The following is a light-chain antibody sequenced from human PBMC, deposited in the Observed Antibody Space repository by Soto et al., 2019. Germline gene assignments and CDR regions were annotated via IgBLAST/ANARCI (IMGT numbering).Light chain of an antibody. CDR1: QSVSSS. V-gene: IGKV3-15*01. J-gene: IGKJ1*01. CDR3: QQYSSWVWT. Sequence: EIVITQSPATLSVSPGERATLSCRASQSVSSSLAWYQQKNGQAPGLLIYGASTRATGIPARFSGSGSGTECTLPISRLQSEDFEFYYCQQYSSWVWTFGQGTKVDIK. CDR2: GAS.